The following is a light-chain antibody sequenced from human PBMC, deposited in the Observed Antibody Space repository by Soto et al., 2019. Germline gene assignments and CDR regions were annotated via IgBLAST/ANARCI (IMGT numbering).Light chain of an antibody. Sequence: MTQSPSTLAASVGDRVTITCRASQSISSWLAWYQQKPGQAPRLLIYGASTRAAGVPARFSGSGSGTEFTLTISSLQSEDFAVYYCQQYNKWPQAFGQGTKVDIK. CDR1: QSISSW. J-gene: IGKJ1*01. V-gene: IGKV3-15*01. CDR2: GAS. CDR3: QQYNKWPQA.